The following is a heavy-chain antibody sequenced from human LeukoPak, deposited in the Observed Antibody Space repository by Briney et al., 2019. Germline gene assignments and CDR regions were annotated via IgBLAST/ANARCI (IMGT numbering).Heavy chain of an antibody. CDR1: GFTFSNAW. CDR3: STGRGYDDGSIGY. V-gene: IGHV3-15*01. D-gene: IGHD3-22*01. Sequence: GGSVRLSCAASGFTFSNAWMSWVRQAPGKGLEWIGRIKSKTDSGRTDYAAPVRGRFTISRNESKDTLDLQMKSLKTEDTAVYYCSTGRGYDDGSIGYWGQGTLVTVSS. CDR2: IKSKTDSGRT. J-gene: IGHJ4*02.